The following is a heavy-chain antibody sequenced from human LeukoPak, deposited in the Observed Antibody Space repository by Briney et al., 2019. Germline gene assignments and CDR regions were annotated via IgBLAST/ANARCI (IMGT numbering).Heavy chain of an antibody. CDR2: ISSSSSYI. J-gene: IGHJ4*02. CDR1: GFTFSSYS. V-gene: IGHV3-21*01. D-gene: IGHD3-22*01. Sequence: GGSLRLSCAASGFTFSSYSMNWVRQAPGKGLEWVSSISSSSSYIYYADSVKGRFTISRDNAKNSLYLQMNSLRAEDTAVYYCARDLPDYYDSSGYQTFDYWGQGTLVTVSS. CDR3: ARDLPDYYDSSGYQTFDY.